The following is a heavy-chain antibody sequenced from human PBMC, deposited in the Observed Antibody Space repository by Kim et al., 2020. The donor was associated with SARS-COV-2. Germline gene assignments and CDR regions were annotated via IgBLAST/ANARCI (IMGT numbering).Heavy chain of an antibody. D-gene: IGHD5-12*01. V-gene: IGHV3-23*01. CDR3: AKMSAGVAYFDY. Sequence: YSADSVKGRFTISRDNSKNTLYLQMNSLRAEDTAVYYCAKMSAGVAYFDYWGQGTLVTVSS. J-gene: IGHJ4*02.